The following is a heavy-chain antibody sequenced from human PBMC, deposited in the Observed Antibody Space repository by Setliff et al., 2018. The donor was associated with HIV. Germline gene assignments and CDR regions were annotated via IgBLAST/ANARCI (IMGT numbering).Heavy chain of an antibody. D-gene: IGHD5-12*01. CDR3: ARGYASGYDAYGY. Sequence: PSETLSLTCTVSGDSVSSRSYYWSWIRQPPGKGLEWIGYIYYSGSTNYNPSLKSRVTISVDTSKNHFSLNMNSVNAADTAVYYCARGYASGYDAYGYWGQGTLVTVSS. CDR2: IYYSGST. CDR1: GDSVSSRSYY. V-gene: IGHV4-61*03. J-gene: IGHJ4*02.